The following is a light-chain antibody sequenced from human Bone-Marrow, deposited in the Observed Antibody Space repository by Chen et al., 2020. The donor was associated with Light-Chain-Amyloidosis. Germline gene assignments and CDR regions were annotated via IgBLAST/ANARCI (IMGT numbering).Light chain of an antibody. J-gene: IGKJ1*01. V-gene: IGKV3-11*01. CDR1: QSIATY. Sequence: EIVLTQSSASLSLAPGERATLSCRASQSIATYLAWFQQRPGQPPRVLMYDASTRATGMPARFSGSGSGTDFTLTVSSLEPEDFAVYYCQQRSSWPTFGQGTRVE. CDR2: DAS. CDR3: QQRSSWPT.